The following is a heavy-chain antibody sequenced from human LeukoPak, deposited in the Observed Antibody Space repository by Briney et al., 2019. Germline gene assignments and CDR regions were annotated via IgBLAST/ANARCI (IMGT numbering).Heavy chain of an antibody. Sequence: PSETLSLTSTGSGASISSYFWGWIRQPPGKGLEWIGNIYYSGSTNYNPSLKSRVTISVDTSKNQFSLKLRSVSAADTAVYFCARHKSSGWSEIYYWGHGSLVTVSS. D-gene: IGHD6-19*01. CDR1: GASISSYF. CDR2: IYYSGST. V-gene: IGHV4-59*08. CDR3: ARHKSSGWSEIYY. J-gene: IGHJ4*03.